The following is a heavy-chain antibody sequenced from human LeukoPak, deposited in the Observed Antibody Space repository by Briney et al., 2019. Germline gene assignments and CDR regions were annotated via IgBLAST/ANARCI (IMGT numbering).Heavy chain of an antibody. CDR3: AKDARWLAPGTFDI. Sequence: PGGSLRLSCAASGITFSGYSMNWVRQAPGKGLEWVSSISGSGESIYYADSVKGRFTISRDNARNSLYLQMDSLRAEDTAVYYCAKDARWLAPGTFDIWGQGTMVTVS. J-gene: IGHJ3*02. D-gene: IGHD6-19*01. V-gene: IGHV3-21*01. CDR2: ISGSGESI. CDR1: GITFSGYS.